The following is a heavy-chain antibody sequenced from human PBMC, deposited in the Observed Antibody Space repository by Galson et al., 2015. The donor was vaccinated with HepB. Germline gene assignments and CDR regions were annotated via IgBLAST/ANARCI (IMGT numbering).Heavy chain of an antibody. D-gene: IGHD5-24*01. J-gene: IGHJ4*01. V-gene: IGHV1-69*13. CDR1: GGTFSSYA. CDR3: ARGLRWLQPHHYFDF. CDR2: IIPMFGTT. Sequence: SVKVSCKASGGTFSSYAISWVRQAPGQGLEWMGGIIPMFGTTNYAQKFQGRVTITADESTITAYMELSSLRFEDTAVYYCARGLRWLQPHHYFDFWCQGTLVTVSS.